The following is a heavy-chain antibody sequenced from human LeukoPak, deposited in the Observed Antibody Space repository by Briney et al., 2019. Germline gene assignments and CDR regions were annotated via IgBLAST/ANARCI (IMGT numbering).Heavy chain of an antibody. J-gene: IGHJ4*02. D-gene: IGHD3-9*01. CDR2: INHSGST. CDR1: GGSFSAYY. CDR3: ARGRYGARYFDWLFHYFDY. Sequence: PSETLSLTCAVYGGSFSAYYWSWIRQPPGKGLEWIGEINHSGSTNYNPSLKSRVTISVDTSKNQFSLKLSSVTAADTAVYYCARGRYGARYFDWLFHYFDYWGQGTLVSVSS. V-gene: IGHV4-34*01.